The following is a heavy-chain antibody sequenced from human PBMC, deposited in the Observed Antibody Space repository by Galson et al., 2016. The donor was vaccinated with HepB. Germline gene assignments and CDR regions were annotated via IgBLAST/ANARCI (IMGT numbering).Heavy chain of an antibody. CDR2: IRGSGIDT. J-gene: IGHJ3*02. CDR1: GFTFSSYG. V-gene: IGHV3-23*01. CDR3: AGAFYYGSSGWGPAALDI. D-gene: IGHD3-22*01. Sequence: SLRLSCAASGFTFSSYGMSWVRQAPGKGLEWVSTIRGSGIDTYYADSVKGRFTISRDNSKNMLYLQMNGMRVEDTAVYYCAGAFYYGSSGWGPAALDIGGQGTVVTVSS.